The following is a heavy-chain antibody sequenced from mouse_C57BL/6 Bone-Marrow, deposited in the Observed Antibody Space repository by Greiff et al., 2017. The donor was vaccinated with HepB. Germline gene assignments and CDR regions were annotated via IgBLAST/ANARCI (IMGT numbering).Heavy chain of an antibody. CDR3: ARFILLRFDY. Sequence: QVQLQQSGAELVKPGASVKISCKASGYTFPDYYINWVKQRPGPGLELIGKIGPGSGSTYYNEKFKGKATLIAAKSSSTAYMQLRSLTSEDSAVCFCARFILLRFDYCWQGTTLTVSP. CDR2: IGPGSGST. D-gene: IGHD1-1*01. V-gene: IGHV1-77*01. J-gene: IGHJ2*01. CDR1: GYTFPDYY.